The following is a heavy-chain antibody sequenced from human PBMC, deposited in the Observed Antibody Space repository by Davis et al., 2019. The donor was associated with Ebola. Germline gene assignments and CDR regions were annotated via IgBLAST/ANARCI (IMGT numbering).Heavy chain of an antibody. D-gene: IGHD5-18*01. V-gene: IGHV5-10-1*01. CDR2: IDPSDTYT. CDR1: GNSFTSHW. J-gene: IGHJ4*02. Sequence: GGSLRLSCKDSGNSFTSHWIGWVRQLPGKGLEWMGRIDPSDTYTNYSPSFQGHVTISADKSISTAYLQWSSLKASDPAMYYCARQDTAMVMSSDYWGQGTLVTVSS. CDR3: ARQDTAMVMSSDY.